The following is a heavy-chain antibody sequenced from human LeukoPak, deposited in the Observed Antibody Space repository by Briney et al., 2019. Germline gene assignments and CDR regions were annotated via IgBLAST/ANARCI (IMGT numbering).Heavy chain of an antibody. CDR2: IYHSGST. V-gene: IGHV4-39*07. Sequence: SETLSLTCTVSGDSISSTNYYWGWIRQPPGKGLEWIGSIYHSGSTYYNPSLKSRVTISVDTSKNQFSLKLSSVTAADTAVYYCARESHSSSSEYYLDYWGQGTLVTVSS. D-gene: IGHD6-6*01. CDR3: ARESHSSSSEYYLDY. J-gene: IGHJ4*02. CDR1: GDSISSTNYY.